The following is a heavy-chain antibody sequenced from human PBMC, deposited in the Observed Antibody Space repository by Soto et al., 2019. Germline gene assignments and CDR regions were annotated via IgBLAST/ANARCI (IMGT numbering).Heavy chain of an antibody. Sequence: QVQLQESGPGLVKPSETLSLTCTVSGGSISSYYWSWIRQPPGKGLEWIGYIYYSGSTNYYPSLKSPVTISVDTSKNQFSLKLSAVTAAYTAVYYCARRYSSAFDIWGQGTMVTVSS. CDR2: IYYSGST. CDR3: ARRYSSAFDI. D-gene: IGHD6-13*01. V-gene: IGHV4-59*08. J-gene: IGHJ3*02. CDR1: GGSISSYY.